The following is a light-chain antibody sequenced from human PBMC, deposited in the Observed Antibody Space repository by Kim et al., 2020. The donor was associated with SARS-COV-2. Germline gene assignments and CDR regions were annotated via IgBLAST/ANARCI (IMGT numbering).Light chain of an antibody. V-gene: IGLV4-69*01. CDR1: SGNSSYA. CDR3: QTWGTGSRGV. CDR2: LNSDGSH. J-gene: IGLJ2*01. Sequence: SVQLTCTLSSGNSSYAIAWHQQQPEKGPRYWMKLNSDGSHSKGDGIPDRFSGSSSGAERYLTISSLQSEDEADYYCQTWGTGSRGVFGGGTQLTVL.